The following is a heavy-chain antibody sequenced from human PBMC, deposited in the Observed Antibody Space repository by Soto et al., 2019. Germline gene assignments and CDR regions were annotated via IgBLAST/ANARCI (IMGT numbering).Heavy chain of an antibody. D-gene: IGHD6-25*01. J-gene: IGHJ4*02. CDR2: ITSSSNYI. Sequence: PVGSLRLSGVASGFNLSDYTMNWVRQAPGKGLEWVSLITSSSNYIYYADSVKGRFTISRDNAKNSLFLQMNSLRAEDAAVYYCARVGHTTRIVAPGTGGDHWGQGTLVTVSS. CDR3: ARVGHTTRIVAPGTGGDH. CDR1: GFNLSDYT. V-gene: IGHV3-21*06.